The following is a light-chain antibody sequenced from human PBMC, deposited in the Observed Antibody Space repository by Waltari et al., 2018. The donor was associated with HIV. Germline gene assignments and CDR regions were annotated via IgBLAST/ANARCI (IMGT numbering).Light chain of an antibody. CDR2: EVT. J-gene: IGLJ1*01. CDR3: CSYSGSGTLYV. V-gene: IGLV2-11*01. Sequence: QSALTQPRSVSGSPGPSVTISCTGTSSDVGGYTFVSWYQHHPGKAPKLVISEVTNRPSGVPDRFSGSKSGNTASLTISGLQAEDEADYYCCSYSGSGTLYVFGTGTEVTVL. CDR1: SSDVGGYTF.